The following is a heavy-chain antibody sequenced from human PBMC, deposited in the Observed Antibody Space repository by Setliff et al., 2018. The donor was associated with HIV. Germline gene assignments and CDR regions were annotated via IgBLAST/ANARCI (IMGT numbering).Heavy chain of an antibody. CDR2: IYASGST. J-gene: IGHJ5*01. D-gene: IGHD1-7*01. Sequence: PSETLSLTCTVSGGSINSDDYYWSWIRLSAGKGLEWIGHIYASGSTKYNPSLKRRVTISVDTSKNQFSLKLNSVTAADTAVYYCARVRLELRQYWFDSWGQGSPVTVSS. V-gene: IGHV4-61*09. CDR3: ARVRLELRQYWFDS. CDR1: GGSINSDDYY.